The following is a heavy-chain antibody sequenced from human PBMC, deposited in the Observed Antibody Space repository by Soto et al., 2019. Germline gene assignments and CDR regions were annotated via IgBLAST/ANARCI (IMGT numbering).Heavy chain of an antibody. J-gene: IGHJ4*02. CDR3: ARSNWVYYFDY. V-gene: IGHV3-30*03. D-gene: IGHD7-27*01. CDR1: GFTFSSYG. CDR2: ISYDGSNK. Sequence: GGSLRLSCAASGFTFSSYGMHWVRQAPGKGLEWVAVISYDGSNKYYADSVKGRFTISSDNSKNTLYLQMNSLRAEDTAVYYCARSNWVYYFDYWGEGTLVTVSS.